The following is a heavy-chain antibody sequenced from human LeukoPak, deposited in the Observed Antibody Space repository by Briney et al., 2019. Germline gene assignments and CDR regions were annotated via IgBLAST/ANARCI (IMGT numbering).Heavy chain of an antibody. CDR3: ARDYYGSGSYGWFDP. CDR2: IYYSGST. V-gene: IGHV4-59*01. CDR1: GGSISSYY. Sequence: SETLSLTCTVSGGSISSYYWSWIRQPPGKGLEWIRYIYYSGSTNYNPSLKSRVTISVDTSKNQFSLKLSSVTAADTAVYYCARDYYGSGSYGWFDPWGQGTLVTVSS. J-gene: IGHJ5*02. D-gene: IGHD3-10*01.